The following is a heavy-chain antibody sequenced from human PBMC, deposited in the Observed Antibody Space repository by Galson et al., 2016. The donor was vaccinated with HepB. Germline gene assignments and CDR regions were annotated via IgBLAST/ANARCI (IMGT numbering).Heavy chain of an antibody. J-gene: IGHJ6*02. CDR3: ARAVWLPLSGMDV. CDR1: GGSISRSSDY. CDR2: IYYSGST. Sequence: SETLSLTCSVSGGSISRSSDYWGWIRQPPGKGLEWIGTIYYSGSTYYNPSLNSRVTISVDTSKNQFSLKVSSVTAADTAVYYCARAVWLPLSGMDVWGPGTTVTVSS. V-gene: IGHV4-39*07. D-gene: IGHD3-10*01.